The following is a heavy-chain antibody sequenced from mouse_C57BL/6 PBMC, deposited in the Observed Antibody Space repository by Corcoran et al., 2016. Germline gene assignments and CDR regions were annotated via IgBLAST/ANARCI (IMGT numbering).Heavy chain of an antibody. CDR2: INHNNGGT. J-gene: IGHJ3*01. Sequence: EVQLQQSGPELVKPGASVKISCKASGYTFTDYDRNWVKQSHGKSLEWSGDINHNNGGTSYNQKIKGKATLTVDKSSSTAYMELRSMTSEDSAVYYCARRWLLAYWGQGTLVTVSA. CDR3: ARRWLLAY. V-gene: IGHV1-26*01. D-gene: IGHD2-3*01. CDR1: GYTFTDYD.